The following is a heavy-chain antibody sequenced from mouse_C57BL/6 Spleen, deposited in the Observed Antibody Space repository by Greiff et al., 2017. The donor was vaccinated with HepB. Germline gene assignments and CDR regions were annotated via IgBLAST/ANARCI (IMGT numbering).Heavy chain of an antibody. CDR1: GYTFTSYW. V-gene: IGHV1-52*01. CDR3: ARRGDDYEDY. J-gene: IGHJ2*01. D-gene: IGHD2-4*01. Sequence: VKLQQPGAELVRPGSSVKLSCKASGYTFTSYWMHWVKQRPIQGLEWIGNIDPSDSETHYNQKFKDKATLTVDKSSSTAYMQLSSLTSEDSAVYYCARRGDDYEDYWGQGTTLTVSS. CDR2: IDPSDSET.